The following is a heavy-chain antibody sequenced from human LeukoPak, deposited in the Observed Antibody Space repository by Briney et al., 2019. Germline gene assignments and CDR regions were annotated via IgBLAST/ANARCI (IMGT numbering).Heavy chain of an antibody. Sequence: RSGGSLRLSCAASGFTFSSYAMSWVRQAPGKGLEWVSAISGSGGSTYYADSVKGRFTISRDNSKNTLYLQMNSLRAEDTAVYYCAKAADARIQLWLGVPYYFDYWGQGTLVTVSS. D-gene: IGHD5-18*01. CDR1: GFTFSSYA. V-gene: IGHV3-23*01. CDR2: ISGSGGST. J-gene: IGHJ4*02. CDR3: AKAADARIQLWLGVPYYFDY.